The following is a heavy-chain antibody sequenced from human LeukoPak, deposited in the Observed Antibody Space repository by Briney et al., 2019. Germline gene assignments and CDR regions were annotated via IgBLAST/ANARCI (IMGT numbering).Heavy chain of an antibody. Sequence: ASVKVSCKASGLTFSNYGITWVRQAPGQGLEWVGWISAYDGNTNYAQRFQGRVTMTTDTSTSTAHMELRSLRYDDTAVYYCARDGRFAAYEPDYWGQGTLVTVSS. CDR2: ISAYDGNT. CDR3: ARDGRFAAYEPDY. V-gene: IGHV1-18*01. D-gene: IGHD1-26*01. CDR1: GLTFSNYG. J-gene: IGHJ4*02.